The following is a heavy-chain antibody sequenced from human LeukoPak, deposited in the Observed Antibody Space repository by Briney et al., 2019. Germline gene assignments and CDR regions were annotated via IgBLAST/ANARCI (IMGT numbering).Heavy chain of an antibody. CDR3: ARDQLGIVGATPYYMDV. Sequence: MPSETLSLTCTVSGGSISSGDYYWSWIRQPPGKGLEWIGYIYYSGSTYYNPSLKSRVTISVDTSKNQFSLKLSSVTAADTAVYYCARDQLGIVGATPYYMDVWGKGTTVTVSS. J-gene: IGHJ6*03. D-gene: IGHD1-26*01. CDR1: GGSISSGDYY. CDR2: IYYSGST. V-gene: IGHV4-30-4*01.